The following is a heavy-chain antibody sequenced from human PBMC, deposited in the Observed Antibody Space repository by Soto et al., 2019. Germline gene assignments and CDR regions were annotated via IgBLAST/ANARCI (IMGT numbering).Heavy chain of an antibody. CDR2: ISNSGGST. CDR1: GFTFSSHA. J-gene: IGHJ5*02. CDR3: ARDPEAAGTVNWFDP. D-gene: IGHD6-13*01. V-gene: IGHV3-23*01. Sequence: EMQLLESGGGLVQPGGSLRLSCAASGFTFSSHAMTWVRQAPGKGLAWVSGISNSGGSTYYADSVKGRFTISRDNSKNTLYLQMSSLRAEDTAVYYCARDPEAAGTVNWFDPWGQGTLVTVSS.